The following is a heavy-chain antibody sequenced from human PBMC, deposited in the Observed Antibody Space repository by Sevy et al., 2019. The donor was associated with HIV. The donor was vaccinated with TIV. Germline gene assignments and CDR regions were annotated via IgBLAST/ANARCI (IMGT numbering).Heavy chain of an antibody. Sequence: SETLSLTCTVSGGSISSSSYYWGWIRQPPGEGLEWIGSIYYSGSTYYNPSLKSRVTISVDTSKNQFSLKLSSVTAADTAVYYCARHGAKLERLGRAFDIWGQGTMVTVSS. D-gene: IGHD1-1*01. CDR2: IYYSGST. CDR3: ARHGAKLERLGRAFDI. CDR1: GGSISSSSYY. J-gene: IGHJ3*02. V-gene: IGHV4-39*01.